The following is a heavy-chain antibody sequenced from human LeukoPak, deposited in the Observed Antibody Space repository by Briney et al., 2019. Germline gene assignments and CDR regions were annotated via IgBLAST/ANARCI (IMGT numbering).Heavy chain of an antibody. D-gene: IGHD2-2*01. Sequence: ASVKVSCKASGYTFTVYYMHWVREAPGQGLEWMGWINPNSGGTNYAQKFQGRVTMTRDTSISTAYMELSRLRSDDTAVYYCARAVIVVVPAAMGYWGQGTLVTVSS. V-gene: IGHV1-2*02. CDR2: INPNSGGT. CDR3: ARAVIVVVPAAMGY. J-gene: IGHJ4*02. CDR1: GYTFTVYY.